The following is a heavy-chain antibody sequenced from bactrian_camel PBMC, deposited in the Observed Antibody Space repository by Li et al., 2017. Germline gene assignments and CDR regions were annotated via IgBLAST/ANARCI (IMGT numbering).Heavy chain of an antibody. CDR2: ILGSDSRT. CDR1: GFTFTDYA. V-gene: IGHV3S31*01. Sequence: QLVESGGGLVQPGGSLRLSCATSGFTFTDYAVSWVRHAPGKGLEWVSAILGSDSRTYYADSVRGRFTISRDFAKNTLTLELNSLKTEDSAMYYCAKAQRSYYSDYWYFAYWGQGTQVTVS. CDR3: AKAQRSYYSDYWYFAY. D-gene: IGHD4*01. J-gene: IGHJ6*01.